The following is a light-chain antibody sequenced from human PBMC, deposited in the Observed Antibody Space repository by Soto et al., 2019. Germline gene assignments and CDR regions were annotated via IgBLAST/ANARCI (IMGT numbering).Light chain of an antibody. CDR1: QSVSSNS. J-gene: IGKJ1*01. Sequence: IVLTQSPGTLSLSPGDRATLSCRASQSVSSNSLAWYQQKSGQAPRLLIYGASIRATGIPDRFSGSGSGADFTLTISSLEPEDFAVYYYQQYGSSPLTFGQGTKVEMK. CDR2: GAS. CDR3: QQYGSSPLT. V-gene: IGKV3-20*01.